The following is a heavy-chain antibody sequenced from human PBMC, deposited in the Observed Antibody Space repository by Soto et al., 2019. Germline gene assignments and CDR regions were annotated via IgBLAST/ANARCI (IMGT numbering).Heavy chain of an antibody. CDR1: GGTFSSYA. CDR2: IIPIFGTA. CDR3: ARDRELIVVVGHYYDGMDV. Sequence: QVQLVQSGAEVKKPGSSVKVSCKASGGTFSSYAISWVRQAPGQGLEWMGGIIPIFGTANYAQKFQGRVTITADESTSTAYMELSSLRSADTAVYYCARDRELIVVVGHYYDGMDVWGQGTTVTVSS. J-gene: IGHJ6*02. D-gene: IGHD3-22*01. V-gene: IGHV1-69*01.